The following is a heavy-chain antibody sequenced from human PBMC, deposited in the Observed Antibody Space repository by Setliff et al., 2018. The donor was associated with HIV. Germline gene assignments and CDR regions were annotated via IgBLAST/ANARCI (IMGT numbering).Heavy chain of an antibody. CDR3: ARNPGGRIPLDH. Sequence: PSETLSLTCAVSGGSISSVNWWTWVHQPPGKGLEWIGEIDHSGGTKYNPSLTGRVTMSVDKSKNQFSLNLNSVTAADTAVYYCARNPGGRIPLDHWGQGTLVTVSS. J-gene: IGHJ4*02. CDR1: GGSISSVNW. D-gene: IGHD3-16*01. CDR2: IDHSGGT. V-gene: IGHV4-4*02.